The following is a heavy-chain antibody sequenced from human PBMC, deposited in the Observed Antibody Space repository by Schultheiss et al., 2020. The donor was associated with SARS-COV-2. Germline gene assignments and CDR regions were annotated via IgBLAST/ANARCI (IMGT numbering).Heavy chain of an antibody. CDR3: ASVIGVAGFDY. CDR2: IYYTGST. Sequence: SETLSLTCTVSGGSISSTSYYWGWIRQPPGRGLEWIGNIYYTGSTYYNPSLKSRVTISVDTSKNQFSLKLSSVTAADTAVYYCASVIGVAGFDYWGQGTLVTVSS. D-gene: IGHD6-19*01. V-gene: IGHV4-39*01. CDR1: GGSISSTSYY. J-gene: IGHJ4*02.